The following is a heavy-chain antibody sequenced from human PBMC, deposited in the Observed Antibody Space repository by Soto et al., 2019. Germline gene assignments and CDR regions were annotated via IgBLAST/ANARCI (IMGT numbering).Heavy chain of an antibody. CDR2: IVVGSGNT. J-gene: IGHJ3*02. Sequence: SVKVSCKASGFTFTSSAMQWVRQARGQRLEWIGWIVVGSGNTNYAQKFQERVTITRDMSTSTAYMELSSLRSEDTAVYYCAAPGSSGSKVAFDIWGQGTMVTVSS. D-gene: IGHD6-19*01. CDR1: GFTFTSSA. V-gene: IGHV1-58*02. CDR3: AAPGSSGSKVAFDI.